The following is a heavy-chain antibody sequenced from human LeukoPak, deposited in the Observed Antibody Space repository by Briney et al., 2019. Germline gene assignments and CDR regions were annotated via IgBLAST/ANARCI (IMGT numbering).Heavy chain of an antibody. D-gene: IGHD3-22*01. V-gene: IGHV1-69*05. J-gene: IGHJ5*02. Sequence: SVKVSCKASGGTFNSYAISWVRQAPGQGLEWMGGIIPVFGTANYAQKVQGRVTITTDESTTTAYMELSSLRSEDTAVYYCARARSPSSGYLLRDHNWFDPWGQGTLVTVSS. CDR1: GGTFNSYA. CDR3: ARARSPSSGYLLRDHNWFDP. CDR2: IIPVFGTA.